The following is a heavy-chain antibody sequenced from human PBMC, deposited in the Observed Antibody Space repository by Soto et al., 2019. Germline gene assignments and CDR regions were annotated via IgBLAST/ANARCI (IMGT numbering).Heavy chain of an antibody. V-gene: IGHV3-7*03. CDR2: IKDDGGET. J-gene: IGHJ4*02. D-gene: IGHD3-16*01. Sequence: QAGGSLRLSCRASGFSFSTYWMSWVRQAPGKGLEWVANIKDDGGETYYVDSVKGRFTISRDNAKTSLYLQMNSLRAEDTAVYHCAKGGHIDFCGQGTMVTVYS. CDR1: GFSFSTYW. CDR3: AKGGHIDF.